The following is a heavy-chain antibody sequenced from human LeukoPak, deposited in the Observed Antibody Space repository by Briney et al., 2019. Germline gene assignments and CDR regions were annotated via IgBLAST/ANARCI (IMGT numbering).Heavy chain of an antibody. CDR1: GFTFSTFN. J-gene: IGHJ4*02. V-gene: IGHV3-21*01. CDR3: ARDWRRGYSYGFTTSGFDY. CDR2: ITTSSDHM. D-gene: IGHD5-18*01. Sequence: GGSLTLSCAASGFTFSTFNMNWVRQALGKGLEWVSSITTSSDHMYYIDSVRGRFTISRDNAKNSLYLHMNSLRAEDTAVYYCARDWRRGYSYGFTTSGFDYWGQGTLVTVSS.